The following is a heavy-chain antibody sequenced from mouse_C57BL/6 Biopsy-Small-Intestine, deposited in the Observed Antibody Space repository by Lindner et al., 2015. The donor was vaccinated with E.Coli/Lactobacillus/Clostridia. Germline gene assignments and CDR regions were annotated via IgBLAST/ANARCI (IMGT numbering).Heavy chain of an antibody. CDR1: GYAFSTSW. Sequence: VQLQESGPELVKPGASVKISCKASGYAFSTSWMNWLKQRPGKALEWIGRIYPGDGDTNYNGNFKGKATLTADKSSSTAYMQLSSLTSEDSAVYFCARGTRLDFWGQGTTLTVSS. J-gene: IGHJ2*01. V-gene: IGHV1-82*01. D-gene: IGHD3-3*01. CDR2: IYPGDGDT. CDR3: ARGTRLDF.